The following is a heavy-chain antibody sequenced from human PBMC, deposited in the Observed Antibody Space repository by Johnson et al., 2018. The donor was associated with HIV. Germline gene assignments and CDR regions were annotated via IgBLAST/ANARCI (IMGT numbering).Heavy chain of an antibody. Sequence: VQLVESGGALVQPGRSLRLSCAASGFTFDDYAMHWVRQAPGKGLEWVSGISWNGGSTDYADSVKGRFTISRDNAKNSLYMQMDSLRAEDTAVYYCAREGRTGPDTFDIWGQGTMLTVSS. CDR2: ISWNGGST. CDR1: GFTFDDYA. V-gene: IGHV3-9*01. J-gene: IGHJ3*02. CDR3: AREGRTGPDTFDI.